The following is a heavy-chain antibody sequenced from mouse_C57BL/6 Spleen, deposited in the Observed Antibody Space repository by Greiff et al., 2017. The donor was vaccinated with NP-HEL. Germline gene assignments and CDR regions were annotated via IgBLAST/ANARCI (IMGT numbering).Heavy chain of an antibody. CDR3: ARWMGDFAWFAY. J-gene: IGHJ3*01. CDR1: GYTFTSYW. CDR2: IHPNSGST. D-gene: IGHD2-3*01. Sequence: QVQLQQPGAELVKPGASVKLSCKASGYTFTSYWMHWVKQRPGQGLEWIGMIHPNSGSTNYNEKFKSKATLTVDKSSSTAYMQLSSLTSEDSAVYYCARWMGDFAWFAYWGQGTLVTVSA. V-gene: IGHV1-64*01.